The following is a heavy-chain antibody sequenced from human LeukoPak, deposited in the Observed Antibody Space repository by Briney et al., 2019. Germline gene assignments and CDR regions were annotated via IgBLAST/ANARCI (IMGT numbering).Heavy chain of an antibody. J-gene: IGHJ5*02. Sequence: GGSLRLSCAASGFTFSSYAMSWVRQAPGKGLEWVSAISGSGGSTYYADSVKGRFTISRDNSKNTLYLQMNSLRTEDTAVYYCARDGGSSNWVPWFDPWGQGTLVTVSS. D-gene: IGHD6-13*01. CDR2: ISGSGGST. V-gene: IGHV3-23*01. CDR1: GFTFSSYA. CDR3: ARDGGSSNWVPWFDP.